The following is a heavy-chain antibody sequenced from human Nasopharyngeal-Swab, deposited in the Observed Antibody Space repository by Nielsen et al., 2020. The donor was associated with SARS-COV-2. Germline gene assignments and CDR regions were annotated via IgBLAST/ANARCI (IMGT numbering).Heavy chain of an antibody. CDR2: ISAYNGNT. J-gene: IGHJ6*02. V-gene: IGHV1-18*01. CDR3: ARDYSSSPPGYHYYYYGMDV. CDR1: GYTFTSYG. D-gene: IGHD6-6*01. Sequence: ASVKVSCKASGYTFTSYGISWVRQAPGQGLEWMGWISAYNGNTNYAQKLQGRVTMTTDTSTSTAYMELRSLRSDDTAVYYRARDYSSSPPGYHYYYYGMDVWGQGTTVTVSS.